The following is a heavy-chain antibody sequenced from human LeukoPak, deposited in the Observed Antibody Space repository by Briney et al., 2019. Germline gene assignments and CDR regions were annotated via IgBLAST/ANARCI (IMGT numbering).Heavy chain of an antibody. Sequence: GGSLRLSCAASGFTFSTYAMSWVRQAPGKGLEWVSAVSGSADSTYYADSVKGQFAISRDNSKNTLYLQMNSLRAEDTAVYFCAKDRARGGTTDFDYWGQGTLVTVSS. CDR1: GFTFSTYA. CDR2: VSGSADST. CDR3: AKDRARGGTTDFDY. D-gene: IGHD1-7*01. V-gene: IGHV3-23*01. J-gene: IGHJ4*02.